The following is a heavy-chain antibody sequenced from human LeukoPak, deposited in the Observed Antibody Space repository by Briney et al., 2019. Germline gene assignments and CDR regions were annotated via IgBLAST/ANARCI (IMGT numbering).Heavy chain of an antibody. CDR2: IIPIFGTA. J-gene: IGHJ6*02. CDR1: GGTFGSYA. Sequence: SVKVSCKASGGTFGSYAISWVRQAPGQGLEWMGGIIPIFGTANYAQKFQGRVTITADESTSTAYMELSSLRSEDTAVYYCARDVGIAAAHYYYYGMDVWGQGTTVTVSS. CDR3: ARDVGIAAAHYYYYGMDV. D-gene: IGHD6-13*01. V-gene: IGHV1-69*13.